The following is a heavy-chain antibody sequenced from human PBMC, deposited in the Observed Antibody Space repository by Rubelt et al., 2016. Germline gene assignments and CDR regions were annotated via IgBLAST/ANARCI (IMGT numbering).Heavy chain of an antibody. D-gene: IGHD6-25*01. CDR3: ANPERQISSRVFDT. CDR2: ISYQGTGK. CDR1: GITFSDHA. Sequence: GGSLRLSCVVSGITFSDHAVHWVRQAPGKGLEWVAVISYQGTGKYYADSVKGRFTVSRDNSRNTLFLEMNNLRLEDTGVYYCANPERQISSRVFDTWGQGTTVTVSS. V-gene: IGHV3-30*18. J-gene: IGHJ3*02.